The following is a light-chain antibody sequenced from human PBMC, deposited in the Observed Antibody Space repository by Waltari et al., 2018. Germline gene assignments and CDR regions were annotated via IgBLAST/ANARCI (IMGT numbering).Light chain of an antibody. V-gene: IGKV3-11*01. J-gene: IGKJ4*01. CDR1: QSISTY. CDR3: QQRSNWPGGA. CDR2: DAS. Sequence: EIVLTQSPATLSLSPGERATLSCRASQSISTYLAWYQQKPGQAPRLRIYDASNRATDVPARFSGSGSGTEFTLTISRLEPEDFAVYYCQQRSNWPGGAFGGGTKIEIK.